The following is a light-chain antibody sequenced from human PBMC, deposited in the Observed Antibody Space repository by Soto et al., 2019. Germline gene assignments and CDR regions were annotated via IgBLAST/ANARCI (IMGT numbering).Light chain of an antibody. Sequence: QSALTQPPSASGPPGQSVTISCTGTSSDVGGYNYVSWYQQHPGKAPQLMIYEVSKRPSGVPDRFSGSKSGNTASLTVSGLLAEDEADYYCSSYAGNSLWVFGGGTKLTVL. V-gene: IGLV2-8*01. CDR1: SSDVGGYNY. J-gene: IGLJ3*02. CDR2: EVS. CDR3: SSYAGNSLWV.